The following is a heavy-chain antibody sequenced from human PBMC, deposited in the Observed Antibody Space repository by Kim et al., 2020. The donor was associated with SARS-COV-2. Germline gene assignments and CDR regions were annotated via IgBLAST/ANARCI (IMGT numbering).Heavy chain of an antibody. D-gene: IGHD1-26*01. Sequence: DSVKGRFTITRDKSKNSLYLQMNSLRAEDTALYYCAKDIIPSGSRAGYFDLWGRGTLVTVSS. J-gene: IGHJ2*01. V-gene: IGHV3-43D*03. CDR3: AKDIIPSGSRAGYFDL.